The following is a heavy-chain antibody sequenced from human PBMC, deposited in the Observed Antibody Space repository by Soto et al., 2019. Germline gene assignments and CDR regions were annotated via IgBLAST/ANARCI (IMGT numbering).Heavy chain of an antibody. CDR3: ARGDLESNVNYYYYAMEV. D-gene: IGHD3-3*01. Sequence: SETLSLTYTVSGGSVSSGVNYWSWVRQPPGKGLEWIGYICXSGSANYNPSLESRVTISVDTSNNQFSLKLSSVTAEDTAVYYCARGDLESNVNYYYYAMEVGGQGTTVTVSS. J-gene: IGHJ6*02. V-gene: IGHV4-61*08. CDR2: ICXSGSA. CDR1: GGSVSSGVNY.